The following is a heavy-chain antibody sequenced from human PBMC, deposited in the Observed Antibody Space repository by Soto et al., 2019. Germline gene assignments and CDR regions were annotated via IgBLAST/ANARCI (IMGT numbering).Heavy chain of an antibody. D-gene: IGHD2-2*01. CDR1: GYTFTSYD. J-gene: IGHJ4*02. V-gene: IGHV1-8*01. CDR2: MNPNSGNT. Sequence: ASVKVSCKASGYTFTSYDINWVRQATGQGLEWMGWMNPNSGNTGYAQKFQGRVTMTRNTSISTAYMELSSLRSEDTVVYYCARGRLGYCSSTSCPEFDYWGQGTLVTVSS. CDR3: ARGRLGYCSSTSCPEFDY.